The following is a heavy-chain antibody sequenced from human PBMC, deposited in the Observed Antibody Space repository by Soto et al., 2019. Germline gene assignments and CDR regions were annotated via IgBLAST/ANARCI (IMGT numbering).Heavy chain of an antibody. V-gene: IGHV1-46*01. Sequence: ASVKVSCKASGYTFTSYYMHWVRQAPGQGLEWMGIINHSGGSTSYAQKFQGRVTMTRDTSTSTVYMELSSLRSEDTAVYYCARDPQRGFYDYVWGGYRYSKLSYYGMDVWG. CDR2: INHSGGST. CDR1: GYTFTSYY. D-gene: IGHD3-16*02. CDR3: ARDPQRGFYDYVWGGYRYSKLSYYGMDV. J-gene: IGHJ6*02.